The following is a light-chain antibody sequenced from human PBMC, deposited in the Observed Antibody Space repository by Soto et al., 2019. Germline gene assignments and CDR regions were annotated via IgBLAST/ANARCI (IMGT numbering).Light chain of an antibody. J-gene: IGKJ4*02. CDR3: QQRSPWPPLT. CDR2: DAS. Sequence: VLTQSPVTLSLSPGDTATLSCRASQSVSKNLAWYQQKPGQPLRLLVFDASHRATGIPARFSGSGSGTDFSLTISSLEPEDFAVYFCQQRSPWPPLTFGEGTKVEF. V-gene: IGKV3-11*01. CDR1: QSVSKN.